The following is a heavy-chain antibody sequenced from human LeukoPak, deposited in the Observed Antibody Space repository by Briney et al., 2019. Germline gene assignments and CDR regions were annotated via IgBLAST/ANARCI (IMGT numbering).Heavy chain of an antibody. CDR1: GGTFSSYA. Sequence: GSSVKVSCKASGGTFSSYAISWVRQAPGQGLEWMGGIIPIFGTANYAQKFQGRVTITTDESTSTAYMELSSLRSEDTAVYYCARAGYYYDSSGRYYYMDVWGKGTTGTVSS. V-gene: IGHV1-69*05. D-gene: IGHD3-22*01. J-gene: IGHJ6*03. CDR2: IIPIFGTA. CDR3: ARAGYYYDSSGRYYYMDV.